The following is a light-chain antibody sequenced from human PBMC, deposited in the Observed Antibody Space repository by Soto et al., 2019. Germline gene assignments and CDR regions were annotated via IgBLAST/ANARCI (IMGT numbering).Light chain of an antibody. Sequence: QSALTQPASVSGSPGQSITISCTGTSSDVGGYILVSWYQQEPGKAPKLMIYEGSKRPSGGSNRFSGSKSGNTASLAISGLRAEDEAHYCCCSYVGCDTYLIFGGGTQLTVL. J-gene: IGLJ2*01. CDR1: SSDVGGYIL. CDR2: EGS. CDR3: CSYVGCDTYLI. V-gene: IGLV2-23*01.